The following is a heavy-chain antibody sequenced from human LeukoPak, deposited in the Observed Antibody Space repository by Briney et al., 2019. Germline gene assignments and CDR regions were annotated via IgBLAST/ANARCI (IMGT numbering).Heavy chain of an antibody. J-gene: IGHJ4*02. Sequence: GGSLRLSCVASGFIFSDHAFHWVRQSPDKGLEWVALIGSDGTKQYYSDSVQGRFTVSRENSKNTLFLQMNTVRADDTAVYFCARHMTSTRLFDSWGQGTLVTVSS. CDR2: IGSDGTKQ. V-gene: IGHV3-30*04. CDR1: GFIFSDHA. CDR3: ARHMTSTRLFDS. D-gene: IGHD5/OR15-5a*01.